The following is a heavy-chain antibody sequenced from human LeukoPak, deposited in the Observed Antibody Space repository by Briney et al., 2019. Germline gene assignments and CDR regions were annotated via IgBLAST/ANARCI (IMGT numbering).Heavy chain of an antibody. V-gene: IGHV3-66*01. CDR1: EFSVGINY. CDR3: ARGEYSYGNEPAFDI. J-gene: IGHJ3*02. Sequence: PGGSLRLSCAASEFSVGINYMTWVRQAPGKGLEWSSLIYSGGSTYYPDSVKGRFTISRDNAKNSMYMQMNSMRAEDTAVYYCARGEYSYGNEPAFDIWGQGPMVTVSS. D-gene: IGHD5-18*01. CDR2: IYSGGST.